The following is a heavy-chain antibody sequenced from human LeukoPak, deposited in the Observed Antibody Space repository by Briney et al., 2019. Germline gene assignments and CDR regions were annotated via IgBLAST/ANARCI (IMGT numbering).Heavy chain of an antibody. J-gene: IGHJ4*02. CDR2: LYSDDNT. Sequence: GGSLRLSCAASGFTVITNDMTWVRQAPGKGLEWVSVLYSDDNTKYADSVQGRFTISRDNSKNTLYLEMNSLSPDDTAVYYCARGVEPLAANTLAYRGEGTLVTVSS. D-gene: IGHD1-14*01. V-gene: IGHV3-53*01. CDR3: ARGVEPLAANTLAY. CDR1: GFTVITND.